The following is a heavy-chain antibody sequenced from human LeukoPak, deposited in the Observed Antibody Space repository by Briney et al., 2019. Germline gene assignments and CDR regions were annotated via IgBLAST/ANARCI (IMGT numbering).Heavy chain of an antibody. CDR1: GYTFTGYD. V-gene: IGHV1-2*02. J-gene: IGHJ4*02. CDR2: INPNSGGT. Sequence: ASVKVSCKASGYTFTGYDMHWVRQAPGQGLEWMGWINPNSGGTNYAQKFQGRVTMTRDTSISTAYMELSRLRSDDTAVYYCAILGPYDSSGYYYVDYWGQGTLVTVSS. CDR3: AILGPYDSSGYYYVDY. D-gene: IGHD3-22*01.